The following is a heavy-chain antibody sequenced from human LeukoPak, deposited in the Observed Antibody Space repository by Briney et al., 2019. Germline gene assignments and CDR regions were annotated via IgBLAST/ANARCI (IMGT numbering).Heavy chain of an antibody. D-gene: IGHD6-13*01. CDR1: GGSVSSFY. V-gene: IGHV4-4*07. J-gene: IGHJ4*02. Sequence: SETLSLTCTVSGGSVSSFYWSWIRQAAGKGLEWIGRIYGSGTTNYNPALKGRVTMSVDTSKKQFSLKLTSVTAADTAVYYCAKDGSSWPFFESWGQGTLVTVSS. CDR2: IYGSGTT. CDR3: AKDGSSWPFFES.